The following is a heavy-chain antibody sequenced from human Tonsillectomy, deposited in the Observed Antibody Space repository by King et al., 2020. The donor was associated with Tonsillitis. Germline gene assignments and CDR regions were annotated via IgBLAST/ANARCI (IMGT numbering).Heavy chain of an antibody. V-gene: IGHV3-13*01. CDR2: IGTAGDT. D-gene: IGHD4-11*01. Sequence: VQLVQSGGGLVQPGGSLRLSCAASGFTFSSYDMHWVRQATGKGLEWVSAIGTAGDTYYPGSVKGRFTISRENAKNSLYLQMNSLRAGDTAVYYCARVPTVTTVSDYYYYGMDVWGQGTTVTVSS. CDR3: ARVPTVTTVSDYYYYGMDV. CDR1: GFTFSSYD. J-gene: IGHJ6*02.